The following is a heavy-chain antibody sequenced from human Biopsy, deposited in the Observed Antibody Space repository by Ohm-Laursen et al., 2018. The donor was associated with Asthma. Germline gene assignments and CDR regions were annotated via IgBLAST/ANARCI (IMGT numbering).Heavy chain of an antibody. J-gene: IGHJ4*02. D-gene: IGHD6-13*01. CDR2: ITFDGSTQ. CDR1: GRHFGSYN. Sequence: SLRLSCAASGRHFGSYNMHWARQAPGKGLEWVAVITFDGSTQHYGDSVKGRFTISRDNSKNMLFLQMNSLRAEDTAVYYCLRDTLGYYFDIWGQGTQVTVSA. CDR3: LRDTLGYYFDI. V-gene: IGHV3-30-3*01.